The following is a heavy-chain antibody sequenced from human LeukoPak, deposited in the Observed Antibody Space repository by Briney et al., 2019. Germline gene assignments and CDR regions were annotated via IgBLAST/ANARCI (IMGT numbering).Heavy chain of an antibody. CDR3: FFIKVGGDY. V-gene: IGHV3-48*03. Sequence: GGSLRLSCAASGFTFSSYEMNWVRQAPGEGLEWVSYISSSGSTIYYADSVKGRFTISRDNAKNSLYLQMNSLRAEDTAVYYCFFIKVGGDYWGQGTLVTVSS. J-gene: IGHJ4*02. CDR1: GFTFSSYE. CDR2: ISSSGSTI.